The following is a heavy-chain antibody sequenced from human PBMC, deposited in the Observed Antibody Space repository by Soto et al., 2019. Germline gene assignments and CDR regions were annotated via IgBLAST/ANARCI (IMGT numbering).Heavy chain of an antibody. CDR3: ARGLGYDSNGRFLAAFDV. Sequence: QVQLQESGPGLAKPSQTLSLTCTVSGASLSSGGYYWTWFRQVPGKALEWLGYIFHTGTTFYNPSLKSRVVMSIEKSDNQFSLNLRSVTAADTAVYYCARGLGYDSNGRFLAAFDVWGQGTMVTVSS. J-gene: IGHJ3*01. CDR1: GASLSSGGYY. CDR2: IFHTGTT. V-gene: IGHV4-31*03. D-gene: IGHD3-22*01.